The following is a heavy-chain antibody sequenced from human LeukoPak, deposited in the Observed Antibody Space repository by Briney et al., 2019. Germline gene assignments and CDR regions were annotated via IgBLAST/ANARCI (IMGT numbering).Heavy chain of an antibody. D-gene: IGHD3-22*01. CDR3: ARTYYYDSSGYYPPDY. CDR2: IYYSGST. V-gene: IGHV4-30-4*01. Sequence: SETLSLTCTVSGGSISSGDYYWSWIRQPPGKGLEWIGYIYYSGSTYYNPSLESRVTISVDTSKNQFSLKLSSVTAADTAVYYCARTYYYDSSGYYPPDYWGQGTLVTVSS. J-gene: IGHJ4*02. CDR1: GGSISSGDYY.